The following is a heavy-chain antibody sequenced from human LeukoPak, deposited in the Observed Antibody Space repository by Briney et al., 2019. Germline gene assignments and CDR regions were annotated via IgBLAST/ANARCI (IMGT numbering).Heavy chain of an antibody. CDR3: AITYDILTGYPGPLDV. D-gene: IGHD3-9*01. J-gene: IGHJ6*04. V-gene: IGHV4-31*03. CDR2: IYYSGST. CDR1: GGSISSSSYY. Sequence: SETLSLTCTVSGGSISSSSYYWSWIRQHPGKGLEWIGYIYYSGSTYYNPSLKSRVTISVDTSKNQFSLKLSSVTAADTAVYYCAITYDILTGYPGPLDVWGKGTTVTVSS.